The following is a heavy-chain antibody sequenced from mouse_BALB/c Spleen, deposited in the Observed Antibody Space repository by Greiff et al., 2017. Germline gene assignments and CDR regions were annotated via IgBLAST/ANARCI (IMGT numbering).Heavy chain of an antibody. J-gene: IGHJ2*01. Sequence: EVQGVESGGGLVQPGGSLKLSCAASGFTFSSYTMSWVRQTPEKRLEWVAYISNGGGSTYYPDTVKGRFTISRDNAKNTLYLQMSSLKSEDTAMYYCARHGRYGSSYGYFDYWGQGTTLTVSS. V-gene: IGHV5-12-2*01. CDR1: GFTFSSYT. CDR3: ARHGRYGSSYGYFDY. CDR2: ISNGGGST. D-gene: IGHD1-1*01.